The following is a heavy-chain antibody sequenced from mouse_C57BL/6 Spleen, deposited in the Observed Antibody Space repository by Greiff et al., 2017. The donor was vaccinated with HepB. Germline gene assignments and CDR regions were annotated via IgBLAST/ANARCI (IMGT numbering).Heavy chain of an antibody. J-gene: IGHJ4*01. V-gene: IGHV1-82*01. CDR2: IYPGDGDT. CDR1: GYAFSSSW. Sequence: QVHVKQSGPELVKPGASVKISCKASGYAFSSSWMNWVKQRPGKGLEWIGRIYPGDGDTNYNGKFKGKATLTADKSSSTAYMQLSSLTSEDSAVYFCARGLPYYYAMDYWGQGTSVTVSS. CDR3: ARGLPYYYAMDY. D-gene: IGHD2-4*01.